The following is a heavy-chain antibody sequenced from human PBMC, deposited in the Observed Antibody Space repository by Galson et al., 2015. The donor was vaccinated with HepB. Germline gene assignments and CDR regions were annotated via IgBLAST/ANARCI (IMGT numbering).Heavy chain of an antibody. D-gene: IGHD3-10*01. CDR2: IYPGDSDI. CDR3: ARQGRGYGSGNAFDI. J-gene: IGHJ3*02. Sequence: QSGAEVKKPGDSLKISCKSSGYTFINYWIGWVRQMPGKGLEWMGSIYPGDSDIRDSPSFQGQVTISADKSITTAYLQWSSLKASDTAMYYCARQGRGYGSGNAFDIWGQGTMVTVSS. CDR1: GYTFINYW. V-gene: IGHV5-51*01.